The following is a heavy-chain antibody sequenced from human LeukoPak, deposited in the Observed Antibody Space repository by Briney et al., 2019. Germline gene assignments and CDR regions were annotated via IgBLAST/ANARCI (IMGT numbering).Heavy chain of an antibody. CDR3: AGAFDSSGYYYYYSFDY. V-gene: IGHV4-59*05. CDR1: GDSISSYY. J-gene: IGHJ4*02. D-gene: IGHD3-22*01. Sequence: SETLSLTCTVSGDSISSYYWSWIRQPPGKGLEWIGSIYYSGSTYYNPSLKSRVTISVDTSKNQFSLKLSSVTAADTAVYYCAGAFDSSGYYYYYSFDYWGQGTLVTVSS. CDR2: IYYSGST.